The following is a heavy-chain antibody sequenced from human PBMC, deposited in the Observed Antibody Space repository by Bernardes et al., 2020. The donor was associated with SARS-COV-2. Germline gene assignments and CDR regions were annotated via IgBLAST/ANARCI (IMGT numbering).Heavy chain of an antibody. V-gene: IGHV3-33*01. J-gene: IGHJ5*01. D-gene: IGHD4-17*01. Sequence: GGSLRLSCAASGFTFRDYTMHWVRQAPGKGLEWVAVIWHDGSREYYVDSVKGRFAISRDNSNNTPYLQRNNLRGEDTALYRWATEDGEWLESWGQGTLVTVSS. CDR2: IWHDGSRE. CDR3: ATEDGEWLES. CDR1: GFTFRDYT.